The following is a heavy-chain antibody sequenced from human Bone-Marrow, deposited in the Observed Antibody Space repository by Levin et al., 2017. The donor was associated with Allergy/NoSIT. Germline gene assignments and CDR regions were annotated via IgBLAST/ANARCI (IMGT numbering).Heavy chain of an antibody. CDR3: ARTPFCSAGTGDSDYFDY. V-gene: IGHV3-72*01. D-gene: IGHD2-15*01. J-gene: IGHJ4*02. CDR1: GFTFSDHY. Sequence: GGSLRLSCVVSGFTFSDHYMDWVRQAPGKGLEWVGRSRNKANSYTTEYAASVKGRFTVSRDDSNNLLYLQMNSLKTEDTAVYYCARTPFCSAGTGDSDYFDYWGQGTLVAVSS. CDR2: SRNKANSYTT.